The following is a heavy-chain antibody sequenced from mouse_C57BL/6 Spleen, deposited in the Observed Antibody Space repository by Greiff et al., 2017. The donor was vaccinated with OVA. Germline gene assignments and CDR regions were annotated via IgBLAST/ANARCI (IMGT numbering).Heavy chain of an antibody. CDR2: IYPGDGDT. D-gene: IGHD1-1*01. CDR3: ASGGTTVVEGY. V-gene: IGHV1-80*01. J-gene: IGHJ2*01. CDR1: GYAFSSYW. Sequence: QVQLQQPGAELVKPGASVKISCKASGYAFSSYWMNWVKQRPGKGLEWIGQIYPGDGDTNYNGKFKGKATLTADKSSSTAYMQLSSLTSEDAAVYFCASGGTTVVEGYWGQGTTLTVSS.